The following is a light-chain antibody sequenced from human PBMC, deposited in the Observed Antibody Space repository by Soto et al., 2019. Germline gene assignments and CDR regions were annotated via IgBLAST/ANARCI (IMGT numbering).Light chain of an antibody. J-gene: IGLJ1*01. CDR1: SSDVGASIF. CDR3: SADSRFDCMV. Sequence: QSVLTPPASVSGSPGQSITISCGGTSSDVGASIFVSWYQQFPGTAPKLILFKVKTRPSCVSNRISSSKSHTKAGLIISAHAPDDEAVYDCSADSRFDCMVFGTGTKVIVL. CDR2: KVK. V-gene: IGLV2-14*03.